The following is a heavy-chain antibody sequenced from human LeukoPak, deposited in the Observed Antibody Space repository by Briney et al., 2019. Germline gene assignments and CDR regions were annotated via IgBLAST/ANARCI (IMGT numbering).Heavy chain of an antibody. CDR3: ARGRPDYYDSSGYSHYYFYYYMDV. V-gene: IGHV4-34*01. CDR2: IKHSGST. Sequence: PSETLSLTCAAYGGSIRGYSWTWIRQPPGKGLEWIGEIKHSGSTSYNPSLKSRVTISVDTSKNQFSLKLSSVTAADTAVYFCARGRPDYYDSSGYSHYYFYYYMDVWGKGTTVTVSS. J-gene: IGHJ6*03. CDR1: GGSIRGYS. D-gene: IGHD3-22*01.